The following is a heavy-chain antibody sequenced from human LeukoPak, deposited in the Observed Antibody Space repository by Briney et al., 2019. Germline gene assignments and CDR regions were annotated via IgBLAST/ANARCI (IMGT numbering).Heavy chain of an antibody. J-gene: IGHJ6*02. Sequence: SETLSLTCTVSGGSIRSYYWSWIRQPPGKGLEWIGYIYYSGSTNYNPSLKSRVTISVDTSKNQFSLKLSSVTAADTAVYYCARVKGSRGYSYGNNYYYYYGMDVWGQGTTVTVSS. V-gene: IGHV4-59*01. CDR3: ARVKGSRGYSYGNNYYYYYGMDV. CDR2: IYYSGST. CDR1: GGSIRSYY. D-gene: IGHD5-18*01.